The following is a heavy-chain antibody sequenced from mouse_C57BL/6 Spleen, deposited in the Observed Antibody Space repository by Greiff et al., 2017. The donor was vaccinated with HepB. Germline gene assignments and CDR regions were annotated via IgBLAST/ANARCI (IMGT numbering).Heavy chain of an antibody. J-gene: IGHJ2*01. V-gene: IGHV1-82*01. Sequence: VKLQESGPELVKPGASVKISCTASGYAFSSSWMNWVKQRPGKGLEWIGRIYPGDGDTNYNGKFKGKATLTADKSSSTAYMQLSSLTSEDSAVYFCARRYAPDYWGQGTTLTVSS. D-gene: IGHD1-1*01. CDR1: GYAFSSSW. CDR2: IYPGDGDT. CDR3: ARRYAPDY.